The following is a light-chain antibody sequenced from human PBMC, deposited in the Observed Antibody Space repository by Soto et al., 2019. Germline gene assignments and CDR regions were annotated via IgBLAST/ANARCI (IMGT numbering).Light chain of an antibody. CDR1: ISNIGTNT. J-gene: IGLJ2*01. CDR2: SNN. Sequence: QLVLTQPPSASATPGQRVTISCSGSISNIGTNTVNWYQQLPGTAPKLLIYSNNQRPSGVPDRFSGSKSGTSASLAISGLQSEDEADYHCAVWDDSLNGVVFGGGTKVTVL. CDR3: AVWDDSLNGVV. V-gene: IGLV1-44*01.